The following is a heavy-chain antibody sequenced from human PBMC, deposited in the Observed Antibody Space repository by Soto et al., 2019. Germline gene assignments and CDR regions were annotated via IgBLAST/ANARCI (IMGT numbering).Heavy chain of an antibody. CDR3: AISFGRSGSSAVYYYCMDV. V-gene: IGHV1-18*01. CDR2: ISAYNGNT. J-gene: IGHJ6*02. Sequence: QVQLVQSGAEVKKPGASVKVSCKASGYTFTNYDITWVRQAPGQGLEWMGWISAYNGNTNYAQKLQGRVTMTTDTSTSTAYMELRSLRSDDTAVYYCAISFGRSGSSAVYYYCMDVWGQGTTVTVSS. D-gene: IGHD3-10*01. CDR1: GYTFTNYD.